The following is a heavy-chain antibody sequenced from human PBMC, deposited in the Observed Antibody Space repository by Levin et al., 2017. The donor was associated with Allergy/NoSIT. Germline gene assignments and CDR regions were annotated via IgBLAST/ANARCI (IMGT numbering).Heavy chain of an antibody. CDR3: ARVLYSSSWYLFDY. Sequence: GASVKVSCKASGYTFTGYYMHWVRQAPGQGLEWMGWINPNSGGTNYAQKFQGRVTMTRDTSISTAYMELSRLRSDDTAVYYCARVLYSSSWYLFDYWGQGTLVTVSS. V-gene: IGHV1-2*02. CDR2: INPNSGGT. CDR1: GYTFTGYY. D-gene: IGHD6-13*01. J-gene: IGHJ4*02.